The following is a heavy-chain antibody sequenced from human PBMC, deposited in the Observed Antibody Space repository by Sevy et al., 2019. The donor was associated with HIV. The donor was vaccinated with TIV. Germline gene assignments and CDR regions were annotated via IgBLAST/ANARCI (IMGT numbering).Heavy chain of an antibody. V-gene: IGHV6-1*01. J-gene: IGHJ6*02. CDR1: GDSVSSNSAA. D-gene: IGHD1-20*01. Sequence: KQSQTLSLTCAISGDSVSSNSAAWNWIRQSPSRGLEWLGRTYYRSKWYNDYAVSVKSRITINTDTSKNQVSLQLNSVTPEDTAIYYCARDGLTYGGMDVWGQGTTVTVSS. CDR3: ARDGLTYGGMDV. CDR2: TYYRSKWYN.